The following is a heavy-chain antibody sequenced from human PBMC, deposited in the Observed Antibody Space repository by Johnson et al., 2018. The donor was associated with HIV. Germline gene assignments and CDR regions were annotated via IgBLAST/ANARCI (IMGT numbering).Heavy chain of an antibody. J-gene: IGHJ3*02. CDR2: IYSGGST. CDR1: EFTFTNAW. CDR3: AKEGSRGTVTQAPDAFDI. D-gene: IGHD4-17*01. V-gene: IGHV3-66*02. Sequence: VQLVESGGDLVKPGGSLRLSCAASEFTFTNAWMHWVRQAPGKGMEWVTVIYSGGSTYYADSVKGRLTISRDTSKNTLYLQMNSLRAEDTDVYYCAKEGSRGTVTQAPDAFDIWGKGTVVTVSS.